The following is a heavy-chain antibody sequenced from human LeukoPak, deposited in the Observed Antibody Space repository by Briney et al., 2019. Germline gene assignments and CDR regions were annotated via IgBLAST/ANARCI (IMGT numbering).Heavy chain of an antibody. CDR3: ARGSPGRFDILTGFDY. Sequence: SQTLSLTCTVSGGSISSGGYYWSWIRQHPGKGLEWIGYIYYSGSTYYNPSLKSRVTIPVDTSKNQFSLKLSSVTAADTAVYYCARGSPGRFDILTGFDYWGQGTLVTVSS. J-gene: IGHJ4*02. D-gene: IGHD3-9*01. CDR1: GGSISSGGYY. CDR2: IYYSGST. V-gene: IGHV4-31*03.